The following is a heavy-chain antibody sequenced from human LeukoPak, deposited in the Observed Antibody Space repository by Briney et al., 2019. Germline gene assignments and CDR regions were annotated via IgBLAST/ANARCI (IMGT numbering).Heavy chain of an antibody. CDR2: IYPDDSDT. Sequence: GGSLKISCKASGYTFTSQWISWVRQMPGKGLEWMGIIYPDDSDTRYGPSFQGQVTISADKSITTAYLQWSSLRASDTAMYYCATTRGFSSGWYGALDYWGQGSLVTVSS. CDR3: ATTRGFSSGWYGALDY. J-gene: IGHJ4*02. D-gene: IGHD6-19*01. V-gene: IGHV5-51*01. CDR1: GYTFTSQW.